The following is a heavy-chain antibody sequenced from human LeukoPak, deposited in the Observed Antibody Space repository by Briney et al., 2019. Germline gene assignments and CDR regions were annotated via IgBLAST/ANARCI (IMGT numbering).Heavy chain of an antibody. J-gene: IGHJ4*02. CDR1: EFTFSSYF. D-gene: IGHD3-22*01. Sequence: PGGSLRLSCAASEFTFSSYFMSWVRQAPGKGLEWVANIKEDGSEKYYVDSVKGRFTISRDNAKNSLYLEMNSLRAEDTAVYYCARDDSTGYYYLDGWGQGTLVTVSS. V-gene: IGHV3-7*05. CDR3: ARDDSTGYYYLDG. CDR2: IKEDGSEK.